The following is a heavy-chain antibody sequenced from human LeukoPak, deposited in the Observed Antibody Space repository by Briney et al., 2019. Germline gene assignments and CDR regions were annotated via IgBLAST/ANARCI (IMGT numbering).Heavy chain of an antibody. Sequence: PSETLSLTCALYGGSFSGYYWSWIRQPPGKGLEWIGEINHSGSTNYNPSLKSRVTISVDTSKNQFSLKLSSVTAADTAVYYCARGRRGDYWGQGTLVTVSS. V-gene: IGHV4-34*01. CDR2: INHSGST. CDR3: ARGRRGDY. J-gene: IGHJ4*02. CDR1: GGSFSGYY.